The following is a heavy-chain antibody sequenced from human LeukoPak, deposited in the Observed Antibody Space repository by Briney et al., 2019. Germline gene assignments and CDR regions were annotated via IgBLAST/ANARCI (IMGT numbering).Heavy chain of an antibody. V-gene: IGHV3-23*01. CDR2: ISGSGGST. J-gene: IGHJ6*03. CDR3: ARDGYGNNYMDV. Sequence: AGGSLRLSCAASGFTFSSYAMSWVRQAPGKGLEWVSAISGSGGSTYYADSVKGRFTISRDNSRNTLYLQMNSLRAEDTAVYYCARDGYGNNYMDVWGKGTTVTVSS. CDR1: GFTFSSYA. D-gene: IGHD1/OR15-1a*01.